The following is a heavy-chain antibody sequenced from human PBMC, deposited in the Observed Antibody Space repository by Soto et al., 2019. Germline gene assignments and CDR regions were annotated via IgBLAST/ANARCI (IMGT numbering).Heavy chain of an antibody. D-gene: IGHD1-26*01. CDR1: GFTFSSYS. Sequence: GGSLRLSCAASGFTFSSYSMNWVRQAPGKGLEWVSSISSSSSYIYYADSVKGRFTISRDNAKNSLYLQMNSLRAEDTAVYYCAKQLGATGWFDPWGQGTLVIVSS. CDR2: ISSSSSYI. CDR3: AKQLGATGWFDP. J-gene: IGHJ5*02. V-gene: IGHV3-21*01.